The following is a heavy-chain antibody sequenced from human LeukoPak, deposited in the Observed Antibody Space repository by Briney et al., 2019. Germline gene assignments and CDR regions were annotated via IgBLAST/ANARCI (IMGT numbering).Heavy chain of an antibody. Sequence: ASVKVSCKASGGTFSSYAISWVRQAPGQGLEWMGRIIPILGIANYAQKFQGRVTITADKSTSTAYMELSSLRSEDTAVYYCARGRAYYDSSGYSDYWGQGTLATVSS. J-gene: IGHJ4*02. CDR1: GGTFSSYA. CDR3: ARGRAYYDSSGYSDY. D-gene: IGHD3-22*01. CDR2: IIPILGIA. V-gene: IGHV1-69*04.